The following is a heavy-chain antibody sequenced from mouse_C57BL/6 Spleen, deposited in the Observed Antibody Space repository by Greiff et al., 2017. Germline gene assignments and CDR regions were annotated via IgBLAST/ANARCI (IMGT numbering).Heavy chain of an antibody. Sequence: QVQLQQSGAELARPGASVKLSCKASGYTFTSYGISWVKQRTGQGLEWIGEIYPRSGNTYYNEKFKGKATLTADKSSSTAYMELRSLTSEDSAVYFCAREGDGSGIFDYWGQGTTLTVSS. V-gene: IGHV1-81*01. CDR3: AREGDGSGIFDY. CDR1: GYTFTSYG. J-gene: IGHJ2*01. CDR2: IYPRSGNT. D-gene: IGHD3-2*02.